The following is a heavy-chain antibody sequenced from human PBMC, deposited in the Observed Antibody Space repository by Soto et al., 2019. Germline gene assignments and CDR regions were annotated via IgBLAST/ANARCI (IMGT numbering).Heavy chain of an antibody. CDR2: ITSSGDST. CDR1: GFRFSDYS. CDR3: ARLPKGSTVTS. Sequence: DVQLLESGGGSVHPGGSLRLACAGSGFRFSDYSMNWVRQAPGKGLEWVSYITSSGDSTYYADSVKGRFTVSIDNAKNSLFLQMNGLRDEDTAVYYCARLPKGSTVTSWGQGTLVTVAA. V-gene: IGHV3-48*02. D-gene: IGHD4-17*01. J-gene: IGHJ4*02.